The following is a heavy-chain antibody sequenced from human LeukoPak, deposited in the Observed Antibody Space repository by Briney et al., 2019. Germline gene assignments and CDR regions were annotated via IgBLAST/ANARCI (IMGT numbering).Heavy chain of an antibody. V-gene: IGHV4-4*07. CDR2: IYTSGST. J-gene: IGHJ5*02. CDR3: ARVRVVRGVIWFDP. D-gene: IGHD3-10*01. Sequence: KPSETLSLTCTVSGGSISSYYWSWIRQPAGKGLEWIGRIYTSGSTNYNPFLKSRVTMSVDTSKNQFSLRLSSVTAADTAVYYCARVRVVRGVIWFDPWAREPWSPSPQ. CDR1: GGSISSYY.